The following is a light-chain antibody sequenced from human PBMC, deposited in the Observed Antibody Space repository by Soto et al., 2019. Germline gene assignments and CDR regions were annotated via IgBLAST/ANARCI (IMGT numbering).Light chain of an antibody. CDR2: STN. V-gene: IGLV1-44*01. CDR3: AAWDDSLNGL. J-gene: IGLJ2*01. CDR1: SSNIGSNA. Sequence: QSVLTQPPSASGIPGQRVTISCSGSSSNIGSNAVNWYQQLPGTAPKLLIYSTNQRPSGVPDRFSGSKSGTSASLAISGLQSEDEADYYCAAWDDSLNGLFGGGTKLTVL.